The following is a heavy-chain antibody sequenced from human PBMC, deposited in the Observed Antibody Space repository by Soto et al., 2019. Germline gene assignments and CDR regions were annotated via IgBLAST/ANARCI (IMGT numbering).Heavy chain of an antibody. CDR1: GFNFNSHG. J-gene: IGHJ4*02. CDR2: IWYDGSKK. D-gene: IGHD3-3*01. CDR3: ARDGQGWSFSYYFEY. V-gene: IGHV3-33*01. Sequence: QVQLVESGGGVVQPGRSRRLSCAASGFNFNSHGMHWVRQAPGKGLEWVAIIWYDGSKKYYADSVKGRFTISRDNSKNTLYLQMNSLRAEDTAVYYCARDGQGWSFSYYFEYWGQGTLVTVSS.